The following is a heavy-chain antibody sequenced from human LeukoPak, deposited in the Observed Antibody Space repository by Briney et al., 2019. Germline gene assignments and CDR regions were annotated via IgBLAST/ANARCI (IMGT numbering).Heavy chain of an antibody. CDR2: ISAYNGNT. CDR1: GYTFTSCG. CDR3: ARDDCSGGSCFPDY. D-gene: IGHD2-15*01. J-gene: IGHJ4*02. V-gene: IGHV1-18*01. Sequence: ASVKVSCKASGYTFTSCGISWVRQAPGQGLEWMGWISAYNGNTNYAQKLQGRVTMTTDTSTSTAYMELRSLRSDDTAVYYCARDDCSGGSCFPDYWGQGTLVTVSS.